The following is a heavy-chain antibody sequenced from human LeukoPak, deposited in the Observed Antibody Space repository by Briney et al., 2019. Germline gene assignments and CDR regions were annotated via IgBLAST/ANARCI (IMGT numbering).Heavy chain of an antibody. D-gene: IGHD1-26*01. CDR3: ARETYILGSQHLDY. CDR1: GFTFSSYE. V-gene: IGHV3-48*03. CDR2: ISSSGSTI. J-gene: IGHJ4*02. Sequence: GGSLRLSCAASGFTFSSYEMNWVRQAPGKGLEWVSYISSSGSTINFADSVTGRFTISRDNAKNSLFLQMNSLRAEDTAVYYCARETYILGSQHLDYWGQGTLVTVSS.